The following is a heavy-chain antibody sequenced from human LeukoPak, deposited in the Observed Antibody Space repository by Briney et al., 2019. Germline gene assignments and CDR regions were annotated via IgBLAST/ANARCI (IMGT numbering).Heavy chain of an antibody. J-gene: IGHJ3*02. CDR2: ISAYNGNT. Sequence: ASVKVSCKASGYTFTSYGISWVRQAPGQGLEWMGWISAYNGNTNYAQKLQGRVTMTTDTSTSTAYMELRSLRSDDTAAYYCARDMHIVVVTAIDAFDIWGQGTMVTVSS. V-gene: IGHV1-18*04. CDR1: GYTFTSYG. CDR3: ARDMHIVVVTAIDAFDI. D-gene: IGHD2-21*02.